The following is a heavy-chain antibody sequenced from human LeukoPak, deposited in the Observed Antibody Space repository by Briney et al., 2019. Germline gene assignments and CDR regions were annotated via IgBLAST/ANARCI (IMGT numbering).Heavy chain of an antibody. CDR3: AKASGGYCSSISCYHFVY. D-gene: IGHD2-2*01. Sequence: GGSLRLSCAAAGFAFHDYAMHWVRQAPGKGLEWVSSISRNGGTIRYADSVKGRFTISRDNAKNSLYLQMNSLRAEDTALYYCAKASGGYCSSISCYHFVYWGQGTLVTVSS. J-gene: IGHJ4*02. V-gene: IGHV3-9*01. CDR1: GFAFHDYA. CDR2: ISRNGGTI.